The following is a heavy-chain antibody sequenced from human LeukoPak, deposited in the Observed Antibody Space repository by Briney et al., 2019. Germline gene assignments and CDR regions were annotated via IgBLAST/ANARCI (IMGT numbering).Heavy chain of an antibody. J-gene: IGHJ5*02. CDR2: INHSGST. V-gene: IGHV4-34*01. CDR3: ARGPYDFWSGYYTRWFDP. D-gene: IGHD3-3*01. CDR1: GGSFSGYY. Sequence: SETLSLTCAVYGGSFSGYYWSWIRHPPGKGLEWIGEINHSGSTNYNPSLKSRVTISVDTSKNQFSLKLSSVTAADTAVYYCARGPYDFWSGYYTRWFDPWGQGTLVTVSS.